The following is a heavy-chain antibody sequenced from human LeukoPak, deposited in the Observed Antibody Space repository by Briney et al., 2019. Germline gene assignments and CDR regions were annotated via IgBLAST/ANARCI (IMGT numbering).Heavy chain of an antibody. Sequence: GGSLRLSCVASGFTFSTYWINWVRQAPGKGLEWVASINEDGSERHYVDSVKGRFTISRDDAKNSGYLQMNSLRAEDTAVYYCARLTWTGAAYWGQGTLVTVSS. CDR1: GFTFSTYW. CDR2: INEDGSER. J-gene: IGHJ4*02. V-gene: IGHV3-7*01. D-gene: IGHD3/OR15-3a*01. CDR3: ARLTWTGAAY.